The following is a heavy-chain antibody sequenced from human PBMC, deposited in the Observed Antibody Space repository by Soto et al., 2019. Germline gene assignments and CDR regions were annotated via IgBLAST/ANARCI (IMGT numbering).Heavy chain of an antibody. CDR2: MNANSGNT. CDR3: ARQPYYDILTGYPRPRFDP. CDR1: GYTFTSYG. V-gene: IGHV1-8*02. Sequence: ASVKVSCKASGYTFTSYGTSWVRQAPGQGLEWMGWMNANSGNTSYAQKFQGRVTMTRNTSISTAYMELSSLRSEDTAVYYCARQPYYDILTGYPRPRFDPWGQGTLVTVSS. D-gene: IGHD3-9*01. J-gene: IGHJ5*02.